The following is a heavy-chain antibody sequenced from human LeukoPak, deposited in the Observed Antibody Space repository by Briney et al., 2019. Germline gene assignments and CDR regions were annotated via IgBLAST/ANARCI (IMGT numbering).Heavy chain of an antibody. CDR2: INPSGGRI. Sequence: ASVKVSCKASGYTFTNYYIHWVRQAPGQGLEWMGIINPSGGRISYAQTFQGRVTMTSDMSTSTVYMELSSLRSEDTAVYYCARYLAAAGTRYYYYMDVWGKGTTVTVSS. CDR3: ARYLAAAGTRYYYYMDV. V-gene: IGHV1-46*01. J-gene: IGHJ6*03. CDR1: GYTFTNYY. D-gene: IGHD6-13*01.